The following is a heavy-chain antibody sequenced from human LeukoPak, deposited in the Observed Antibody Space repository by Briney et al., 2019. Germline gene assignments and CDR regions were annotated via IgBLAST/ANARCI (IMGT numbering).Heavy chain of an antibody. V-gene: IGHV3-9*01. CDR3: AKDMRGAAGLDY. CDR2: ISWNSGSI. CDR1: GFTFDDYA. D-gene: IGHD6-13*01. J-gene: IGHJ4*02. Sequence: QPGRSLRLSCAASGFTFDDYAMHWVRQAPGKGLEWASGISWNSGSIGYADSVKGRFTISRDNAKNSLYLQMNNLRAEDTALYYCAKDMRGAAGLDYWGQGTLVTVSS.